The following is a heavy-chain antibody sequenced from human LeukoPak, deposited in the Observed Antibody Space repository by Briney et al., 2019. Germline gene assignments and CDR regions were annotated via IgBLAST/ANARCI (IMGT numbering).Heavy chain of an antibody. CDR2: INAGNGNT. V-gene: IGHV1-3*01. CDR3: ARGLYDILTGPDY. Sequence: ASVKVSCKASGYTFTSYAMHWVRQAPGQRLEWMGWINAGNGNTKYLQKFQGRVTITRDTSASTAYMELSSLRSEDTAVYYCARGLYDILTGPDYWGQGTLVTVSS. J-gene: IGHJ4*02. CDR1: GYTFTSYA. D-gene: IGHD3-9*01.